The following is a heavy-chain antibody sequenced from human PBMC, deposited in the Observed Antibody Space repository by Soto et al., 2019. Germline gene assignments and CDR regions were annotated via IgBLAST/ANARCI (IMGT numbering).Heavy chain of an antibody. CDR3: ARREIQGPIDY. V-gene: IGHV4-28*01. D-gene: IGHD1-26*01. J-gene: IGHJ4*02. CDR2: IYYSGTT. CDR1: GYSISSSNW. Sequence: QVQLQESGPGLVKPSDTLSLTCAVSGYSISSSNWWGWIRQPPGKGREWIGYIYYSGTTYYNPSLKSRVTMSVDTSKYQFSLKLTSVTAVDTAVYYCARREIQGPIDYWGQGTLVTVSS.